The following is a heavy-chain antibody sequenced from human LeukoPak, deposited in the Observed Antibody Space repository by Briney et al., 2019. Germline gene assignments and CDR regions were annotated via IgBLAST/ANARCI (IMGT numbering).Heavy chain of an antibody. CDR1: GFTVSSNY. CDR3: AKQGDGTYYLLDY. V-gene: IGHV3-23*01. CDR2: ITGTGAST. D-gene: IGHD2/OR15-2a*01. Sequence: GGSLRLSCPASGFTVSSNYMTWVRQAPGKGLEWVSVITGTGASTYYADSVKGRFTISRDNSKNTVYLQMNSLRAEDTAIYYCAKQGDGTYYLLDYWGQGTLVTVSS. J-gene: IGHJ4*02.